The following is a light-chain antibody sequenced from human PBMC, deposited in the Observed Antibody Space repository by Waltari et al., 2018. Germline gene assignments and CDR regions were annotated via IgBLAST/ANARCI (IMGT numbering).Light chain of an antibody. CDR1: VLAKKY. CDR2: NDS. CDR3: YSAADNSLV. J-gene: IGLJ2*01. V-gene: IGLV3-27*01. Sequence: SYELTQPSSVSVSPGQTARITCSGDVLAKKYARWFQQKPGQAPLVVIYNDSERPSGIPERFSGSSSGTTVTLTVSGAQVDDEADYYCYSAADNSLVFGGGTKLTVL.